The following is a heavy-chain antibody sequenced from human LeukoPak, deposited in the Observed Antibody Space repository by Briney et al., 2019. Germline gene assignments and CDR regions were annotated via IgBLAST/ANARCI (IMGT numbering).Heavy chain of an antibody. CDR3: AKMQGYFDL. CDR1: GFTFTSQG. CDR2: ITASGDNT. Sequence: HPGRCLRLSCAASGFTFTSQGMAWVRQAPAKGLEWVSAITASGDNTYYAASVKGRFTISRNNSKNTLYLQMNSLSAEDTAVYYCAKMQGYFDLWGRGTLVTVSS. J-gene: IGHJ2*01. V-gene: IGHV3-23*01.